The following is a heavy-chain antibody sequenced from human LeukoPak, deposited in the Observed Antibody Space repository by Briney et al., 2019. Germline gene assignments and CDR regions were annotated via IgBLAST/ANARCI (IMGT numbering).Heavy chain of an antibody. CDR3: AREERGQWKEGGRLYHYYYYGMDV. J-gene: IGHJ6*02. D-gene: IGHD6-19*01. CDR2: IYTSGST. Sequence: PSETLSLTCTVSGGSLSSYYWSSIRQPAGKGLEWIGRIYTSGSTNYNPSLKSRVTLSVDTSKNQFSLKLSSVTAADTAVYSRAREERGQWKEGGRLYHYYYYGMDVWGQGTTVTVSS. CDR1: GGSLSSYY. V-gene: IGHV4-4*07.